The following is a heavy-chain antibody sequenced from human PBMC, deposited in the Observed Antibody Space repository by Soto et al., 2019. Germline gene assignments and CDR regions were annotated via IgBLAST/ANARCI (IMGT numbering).Heavy chain of an antibody. J-gene: IGHJ5*02. V-gene: IGHV4-39*02. Sequence: PSGTLALTCTVSGGSIGSSSYYWGWIRQPPRKGLEWIGSIYYSGSTYYNPSLKSRVTISVDTSKNQFSLKLSSVTAADTAVYYCARDYYDSSGYYSGEFDPWGQGTLVTVSS. CDR3: ARDYYDSSGYYSGEFDP. CDR1: GGSIGSSSYY. D-gene: IGHD3-22*01. CDR2: IYYSGST.